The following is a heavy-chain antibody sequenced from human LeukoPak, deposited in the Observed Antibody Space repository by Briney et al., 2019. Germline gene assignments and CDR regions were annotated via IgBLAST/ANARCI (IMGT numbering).Heavy chain of an antibody. D-gene: IGHD6-13*01. CDR2: IYPSGTT. J-gene: IGHJ5*02. CDR1: GYSISSGYY. Sequence: SETLSLTCTVSGYSISSGYYWGWIRPPPGKGLEWIGNIYPSGTTYYNPSLKTRVTISVDTSKNQFSLKLSSVTAADTAVYFCARAYSSSWYFNWFDPWGQGTLVTVSS. V-gene: IGHV4-38-2*02. CDR3: ARAYSSSWYFNWFDP.